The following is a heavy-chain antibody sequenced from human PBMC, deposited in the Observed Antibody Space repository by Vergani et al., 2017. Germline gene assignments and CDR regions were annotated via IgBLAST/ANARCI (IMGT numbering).Heavy chain of an antibody. J-gene: IGHJ4*02. CDR1: GGSISSGGYY. CDR3: ARGHDRSDYGDHSTLPFDY. V-gene: IGHV4-31*03. Sequence: QVQLQESGPGLVKPSQTLSLTCTVSGGSISSGGYYWSWIRQHPGKGLEWIGYIYYSGSTYYNPSLKSRVTISVDTSKNQFSLKLSSVTAADTAVYYCARGHDRSDYGDHSTLPFDYWGQGTLVTVSS. CDR2: IYYSGST. D-gene: IGHD4-17*01.